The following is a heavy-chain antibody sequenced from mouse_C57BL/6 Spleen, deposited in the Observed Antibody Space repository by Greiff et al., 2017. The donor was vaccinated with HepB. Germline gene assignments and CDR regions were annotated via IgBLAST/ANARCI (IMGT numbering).Heavy chain of an antibody. CDR3: ARWDTTAYYFDY. V-gene: IGHV1-82*01. CDR2: IYPGDGDT. D-gene: IGHD1-2*01. CDR1: GYAFSSSW. J-gene: IGHJ2*01. Sequence: QVQLQQSGPELVKPGASVKISCKASGYAFSSSWMNWVKQRPGKGLEWIGRIYPGDGDTNYNGKFKGKATLTADKSSSTAYMQLSSLTSEDSAVYFCARWDTTAYYFDYWDQGTTLTVSS.